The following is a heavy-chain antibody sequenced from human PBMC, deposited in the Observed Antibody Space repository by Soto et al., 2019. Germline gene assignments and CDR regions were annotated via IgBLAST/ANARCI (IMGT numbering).Heavy chain of an antibody. CDR1: GYTFTSYG. CDR2: ISAYNGNT. D-gene: IGHD3-3*01. Sequence: QVQLVQSGAEVKKPGASVKVSCKASGYTFTSYGISWVRQAPGQGLEWMGWISAYNGNTNYAQKLKGRVTMTTDTSTSTAYMELRSLRSDDTAVYYCARDLYDFWSGYYYYYMDVWGKGTTVTVSS. V-gene: IGHV1-18*01. CDR3: ARDLYDFWSGYYYYYMDV. J-gene: IGHJ6*03.